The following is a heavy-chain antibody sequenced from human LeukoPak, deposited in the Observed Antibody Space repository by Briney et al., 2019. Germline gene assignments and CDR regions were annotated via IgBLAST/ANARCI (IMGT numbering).Heavy chain of an antibody. J-gene: IGHJ4*02. CDR3: AKRGVVIRVILVGFHKEAYYFDS. CDR2: ISGSGGKT. D-gene: IGHD3-22*01. CDR1: GFTFSSSV. V-gene: IGHV3-23*01. Sequence: GGSLRLSCAASGFTFSSSVMTWVRQAPGKGLEWVSVISGSGGKTYYADSVKGRFTISKDNSKNTLYLQMNSLRAEDTAVYYCAKRGVVIRVILVGFHKEAYYFDSWGQGALVTVSS.